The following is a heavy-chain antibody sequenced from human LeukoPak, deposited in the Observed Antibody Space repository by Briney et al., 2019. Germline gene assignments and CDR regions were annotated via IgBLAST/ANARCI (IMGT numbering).Heavy chain of an antibody. V-gene: IGHV4-39*01. CDR1: GGSISSSNYY. D-gene: IGHD2-15*01. J-gene: IGHJ5*02. CDR3: ARNESVVVVAPATLRYNYFDP. CDR2: IYYSGST. Sequence: PSETLSLTCTVSGGSISSSNYYWGWTRQPPGKGLEWIGSIYYSGSTHYNPSLKSRVTISVDTSKNQFSLKLSSVTAADTAVYYCARNESVVVVAPATLRYNYFDPWGQGTLVTVSS.